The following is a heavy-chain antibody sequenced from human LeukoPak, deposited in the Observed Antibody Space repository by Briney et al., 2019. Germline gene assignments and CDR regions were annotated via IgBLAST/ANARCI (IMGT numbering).Heavy chain of an antibody. D-gene: IGHD2-21*01. CDR1: GYTFTSYG. CDR3: ARDLCGGDCYHPGWFDP. V-gene: IGHV1-2*02. Sequence: ASVKVSCKASGYTFTSYGISWVRQAPGQGLEWMGWINPNSGGTNYAQKFQGRVTMTRDTSISTAYMELSRLRSDDTAVYYCARDLCGGDCYHPGWFDPWGQGTLVTVSS. CDR2: INPNSGGT. J-gene: IGHJ5*02.